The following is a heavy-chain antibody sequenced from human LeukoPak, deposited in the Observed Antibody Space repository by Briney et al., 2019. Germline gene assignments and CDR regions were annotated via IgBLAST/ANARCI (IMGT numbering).Heavy chain of an antibody. J-gene: IGHJ5*02. Sequence: GGSLRLSCAASGFTFSSYWMSWVRQAPGKGLEWVANIEQDGSEKYYVGSVKGRFTISRDNAKNSLYLQMNSLRAEDTAVYYCAKRGICQNWFDPWGQGTLVTVSS. CDR1: GFTFSSYW. CDR3: AKRGICQNWFDP. D-gene: IGHD6-13*01. V-gene: IGHV3-7*01. CDR2: IEQDGSEK.